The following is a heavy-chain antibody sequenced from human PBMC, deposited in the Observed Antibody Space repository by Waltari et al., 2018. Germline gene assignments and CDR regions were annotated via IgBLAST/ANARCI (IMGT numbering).Heavy chain of an antibody. CDR1: GGTFSSYT. J-gene: IGHJ4*02. Sequence: QVQLVQSGAEVKKPGSSVKVSCTASGGTFSSYTISWVRQAPGQGLEWMGRIIPILGIANYAQKFQGRVTITADKSTSTAYMELSSLRSEDTAVYYCARDPHCGGDCLPSYWGQGTLVTVSS. V-gene: IGHV1-69*08. CDR3: ARDPHCGGDCLPSY. D-gene: IGHD2-21*02. CDR2: IIPILGIA.